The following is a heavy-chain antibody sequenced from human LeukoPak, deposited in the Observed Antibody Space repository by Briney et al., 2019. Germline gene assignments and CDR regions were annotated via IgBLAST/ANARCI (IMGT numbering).Heavy chain of an antibody. CDR1: GFTFSSYS. V-gene: IGHV3-21*06. CDR2: ISGNGQYI. D-gene: IGHD4-17*01. J-gene: IGHJ4*02. Sequence: GGSLRLSCAASGFTFSSYSMNWVRQAPGKGLEWVSSISGNGQYIFYRDSLKGRFTISRDNAKNSVYLQMDNLRVEDTALYYCARDRLYGDYDSNFDFWGQGTLVTVSS. CDR3: ARDRLYGDYDSNFDF.